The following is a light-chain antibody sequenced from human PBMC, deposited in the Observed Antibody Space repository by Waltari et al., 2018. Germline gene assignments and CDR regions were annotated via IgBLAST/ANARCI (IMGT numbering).Light chain of an antibody. V-gene: IGKV4-1*01. CDR1: RTVFFSSNNKDF. CDR3: QQFYITPQT. Sequence: DIVMTQSPDSLAVSLGVRATIHCRSSRTVFFSSNNKDFLSWYQQRPGQPPKLLIYWASTRESGVPDRFSGSGSGTNFTLTINGLQAEDVAVYYCQQFYITPQTFGQGTRVEIK. J-gene: IGKJ2*01. CDR2: WAS.